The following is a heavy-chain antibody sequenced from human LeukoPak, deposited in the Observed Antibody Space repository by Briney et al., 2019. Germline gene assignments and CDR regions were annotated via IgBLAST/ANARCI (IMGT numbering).Heavy chain of an antibody. J-gene: IGHJ4*02. D-gene: IGHD2-15*01. CDR2: IIPIFGTA. CDR3: ARDSPRCSGGSCYLDY. Sequence: GASVKVSCKASGGTFSSYAISWVRQAPGQGLEWMGGIIPIFGTANYAQKFQGRVTITTDESTSTAYMELSSLRSEDTAVYYCARDSPRCSGGSCYLDYWGQGTLVTVSS. CDR1: GGTFSSYA. V-gene: IGHV1-69*05.